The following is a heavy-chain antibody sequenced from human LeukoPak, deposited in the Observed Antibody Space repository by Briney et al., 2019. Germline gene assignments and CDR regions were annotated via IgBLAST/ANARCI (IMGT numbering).Heavy chain of an antibody. CDR1: GGSFSDYY. CDR3: ARRREYCTSTSCSDVWFDP. J-gene: IGHJ5*02. V-gene: IGHV4-34*01. D-gene: IGHD2-2*01. Sequence: SETLSLPYAVYGGSFSDYYWSWICQPPGKGLEGIGEINHSGSTNYNPSLKSRVTISVDTSKNQFSLKLSSVTAADTAVYYCARRREYCTSTSCSDVWFDPWGQGTLVTVSS. CDR2: INHSGST.